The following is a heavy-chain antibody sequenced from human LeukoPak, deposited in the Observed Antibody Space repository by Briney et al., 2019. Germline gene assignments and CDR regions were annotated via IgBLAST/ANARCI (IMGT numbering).Heavy chain of an antibody. CDR1: GFTFIDTY. Sequence: PGGSLRLSCVVSGFTFIDTYMTWIRQAPGKGLESLSYISPSGGDISYADSVKGRFTISRDNAENSLYLQMNSLRVEDTAVYYCTRDPRRPDYWGQGTLVTVSS. CDR2: ISPSGGDI. V-gene: IGHV3-11*01. J-gene: IGHJ4*02. CDR3: TRDPRRPDY.